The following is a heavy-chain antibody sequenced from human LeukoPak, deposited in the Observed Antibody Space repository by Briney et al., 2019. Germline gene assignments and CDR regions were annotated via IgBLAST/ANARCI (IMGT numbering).Heavy chain of an antibody. D-gene: IGHD3/OR15-3a*01. V-gene: IGHV3-30*02. CDR2: IRYDGSNK. Sequence: PGGSLRLSCAASGFTFSSYGMHWVRQAPGKGLEWVAFIRYDGSNKYYADSVKGRFTISRDNSKNTLYLQMNSLRAEDTAFYYCTKDLGLRLGPFDYWGQGTLVTVSS. CDR3: TKDLGLRLGPFDY. CDR1: GFTFSSYG. J-gene: IGHJ4*02.